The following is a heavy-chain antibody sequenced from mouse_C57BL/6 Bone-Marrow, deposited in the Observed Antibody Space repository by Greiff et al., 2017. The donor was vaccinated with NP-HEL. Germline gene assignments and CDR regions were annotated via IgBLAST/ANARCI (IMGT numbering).Heavy chain of an antibody. Sequence: QVQLQQSGAELVKPGASVKLSCKASGYTFTEYTIHWVKQRSGQGLEWIGWFYPGSGSIKYNEKFKDKATLTADKSSSTAYMEPSRLTSEDSAVYVCARHGGPIITTVWYFDVWGTGTTVTVSA. CDR3: ARHGGPIITTVWYFDV. J-gene: IGHJ1*03. D-gene: IGHD1-1*01. V-gene: IGHV1-62-2*01. CDR1: GYTFTEYT. CDR2: FYPGSGSI.